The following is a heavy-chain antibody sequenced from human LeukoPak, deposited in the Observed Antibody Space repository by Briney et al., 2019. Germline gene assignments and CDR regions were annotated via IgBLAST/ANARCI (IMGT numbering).Heavy chain of an antibody. D-gene: IGHD6-19*01. CDR2: IYYSGST. V-gene: IGHV4-59*08. J-gene: IGHJ5*02. CDR3: AKGAGPPWFDP. Sequence: SETLSLTCTVSGGSISSYYWSWIRQPPGKGLEWIGYIYYSGSTNYNPSLKSRVTISVDTSRNQFSMNLNSVTAADTAVYYCAKGAGPPWFDPWGQGTLVTVSS. CDR1: GGSISSYY.